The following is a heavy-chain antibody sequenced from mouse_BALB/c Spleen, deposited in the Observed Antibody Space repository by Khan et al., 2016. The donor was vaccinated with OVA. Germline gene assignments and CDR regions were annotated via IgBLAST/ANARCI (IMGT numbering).Heavy chain of an antibody. CDR3: TRSGYGSFVY. CDR2: INPSNGGT. CDR1: GYTFTNYY. Sequence: VQLKQSGAELVKPGASVKLSCKASGYTFTNYYMYWVKQRPGQGLEWIGEINPSNGGTNFTEKFKSKATLTVDKSSSTAYMQLSILTSEDSAVYYCTRSGYGSFVYWGQGTLVTVSA. V-gene: IGHV1S81*02. D-gene: IGHD1-1*02. J-gene: IGHJ3*01.